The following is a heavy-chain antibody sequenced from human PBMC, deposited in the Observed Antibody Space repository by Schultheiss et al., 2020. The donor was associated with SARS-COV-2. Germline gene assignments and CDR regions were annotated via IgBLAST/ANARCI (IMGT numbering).Heavy chain of an antibody. Sequence: SETLSLTCTVSGGSISSSSYYWGWIRQPPGKGLEWIGYIYYSGSTNYNPSLKSRVTISVVTSKNQFSLKLSSVTAADTAVYYCARVVVPPAIRVYYYYYMDVWSKGTTVTVSS. J-gene: IGHJ6*03. CDR3: ARVVVPPAIRVYYYYYMDV. V-gene: IGHV4-39*07. CDR2: IYYSGST. CDR1: GGSISSSSYY. D-gene: IGHD2-2*02.